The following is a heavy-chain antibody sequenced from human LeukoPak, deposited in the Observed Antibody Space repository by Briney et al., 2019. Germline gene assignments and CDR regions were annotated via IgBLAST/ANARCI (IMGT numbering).Heavy chain of an antibody. CDR1: GFSFSSYW. CDR2: IKQDGGSK. Sequence: GGSLRLSCLAYGFSFSSYWMSWVRQAPGKGLEFVANIKQDGGSKNYVDSVKGRFTISRDNAENSLYLQMSSLRAEDTALYYCARDPGRSSFDIWGQGIMVTVSS. J-gene: IGHJ3*02. D-gene: IGHD1-26*01. CDR3: ARDPGRSSFDI. V-gene: IGHV3-7*01.